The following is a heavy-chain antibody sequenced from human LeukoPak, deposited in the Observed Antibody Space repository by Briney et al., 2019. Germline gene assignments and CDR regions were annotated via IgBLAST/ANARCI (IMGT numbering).Heavy chain of an antibody. D-gene: IGHD6-13*01. CDR1: GFTFSYYY. CDR2: ISGSGSHT. J-gene: IGHJ4*02. CDR3: ARVGSTVAAGTPDY. V-gene: IGHV3-11*06. Sequence: PGGSLRLSCSASGFTFSYYYMSWIRQAPGKGLEWLSYISGSGSHTTYADSVRGRFTISRDNAKNSLSLQVNSLRADDTAVYYCARVGSTVAAGTPDYWGQGTLVTVSS.